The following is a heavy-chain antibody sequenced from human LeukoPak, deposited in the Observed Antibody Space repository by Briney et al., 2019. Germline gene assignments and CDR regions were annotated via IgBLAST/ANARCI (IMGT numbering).Heavy chain of an antibody. Sequence: ASVKVSCKFSGYTLTELSMHWVRQAPGKGLEWMGGFDPEDGETIYAQKFQGRVTMTEDTSTDTAYMELSSLRSEDTAVYYCATGISSNYWFDPWGQGTLVTVSS. J-gene: IGHJ5*02. D-gene: IGHD6-13*01. CDR3: ATGISSNYWFDP. CDR2: FDPEDGET. CDR1: GYTLTELS. V-gene: IGHV1-24*01.